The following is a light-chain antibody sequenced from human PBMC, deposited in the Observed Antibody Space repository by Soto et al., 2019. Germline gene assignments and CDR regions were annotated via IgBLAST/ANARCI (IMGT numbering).Light chain of an antibody. CDR3: SSYTTSNTRQIV. V-gene: IGLV2-14*03. J-gene: IGLJ1*01. Sequence: QSALTQPASVSGSPGQSITISCTGTSSDVGGYNYVSWYQHHPGKDPKLIIYDVTNRPSGVSNPFSGAKSGNTASLTLSGLQPEDEADYYCSSYTTSNTRQIVFGTGTKLTVL. CDR2: DVT. CDR1: SSDVGGYNY.